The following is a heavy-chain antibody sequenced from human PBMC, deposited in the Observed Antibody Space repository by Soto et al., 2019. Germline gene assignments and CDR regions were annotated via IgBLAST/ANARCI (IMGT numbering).Heavy chain of an antibody. Sequence: GASVKVSCKASGGTFSSYAISWVRQAPGQGLEWMGGIIPIFGTANYAQKFQGRVTITADESTSTAYMELSSLRSEDTAVYYCARGKFYCSGGSCYSRDYYGTDVWGQGTTVTVSS. V-gene: IGHV1-69*13. J-gene: IGHJ6*02. D-gene: IGHD2-15*01. CDR3: ARGKFYCSGGSCYSRDYYGTDV. CDR1: GGTFSSYA. CDR2: IIPIFGTA.